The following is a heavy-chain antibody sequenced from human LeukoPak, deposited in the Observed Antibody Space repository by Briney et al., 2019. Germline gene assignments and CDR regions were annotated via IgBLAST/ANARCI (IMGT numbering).Heavy chain of an antibody. CDR2: ISGDGGGT. J-gene: IGHJ6*03. CDR1: GFTFDDYA. CDR3: AIDRETTIKIFGVALSDRYYNMDV. V-gene: IGHV3-43*02. Sequence: GGSLRLSCAASGFTFDDYAMHWVRQVPGKGLEWVSVISGDGGGTYYADPVKGRFSISRDNIKKSLYLQMNSLRSEDTALYYCAIDRETTIKIFGVALSDRYYNMDVWGKGTTVTVSS. D-gene: IGHD3-3*01.